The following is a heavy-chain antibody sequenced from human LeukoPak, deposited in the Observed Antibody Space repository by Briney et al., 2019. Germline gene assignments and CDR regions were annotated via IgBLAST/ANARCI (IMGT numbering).Heavy chain of an antibody. CDR3: AKTPTALVRGGYYFDN. D-gene: IGHD6-6*01. CDR2: ICTSGST. V-gene: IGHV4-4*07. J-gene: IGHJ4*02. CDR1: GGSISSYC. Sequence: PSETLSLTCSVSGGSISSYCWSWIRQPAGKGLEWIGRICTSGSTKYNPSLKSRVTISVDTSKNQFSLKLSSVTAADTAVYYCAKTPTALVRGGYYFDNWGQGTLVTVSS.